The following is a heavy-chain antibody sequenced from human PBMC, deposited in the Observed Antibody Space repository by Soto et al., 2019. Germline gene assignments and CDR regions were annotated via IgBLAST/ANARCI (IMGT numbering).Heavy chain of an antibody. CDR1: GYTFTDYA. CDR2: MNAGVGNT. V-gene: IGHV1-3*01. J-gene: IGHJ4*02. Sequence: GGSVKVSCKASGYTFTDYALHWVRQAPGQRLEWMGWMNAGVGNTLYSQKFQGRITITRDTSASTAYMELNSLRSEDTAIYYCARDTGYTFGSLNYWGPGTLVTVSS. D-gene: IGHD5-18*01. CDR3: ARDTGYTFGSLNY.